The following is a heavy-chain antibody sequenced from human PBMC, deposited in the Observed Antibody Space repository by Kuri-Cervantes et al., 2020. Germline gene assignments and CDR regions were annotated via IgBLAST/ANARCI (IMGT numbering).Heavy chain of an antibody. CDR3: ARDLAYCGGDCYRKFDY. CDR2: IYYSGST. J-gene: IGHJ4*02. CDR1: GGSISSYY. Sequence: SETLSLTCTVSGGSISSYYWSWIRQPPGKGLEWIGYIYYSGSTTYNPSLKSRVTISVDTSKNQFSLKLSSVTAADTAVYYCARDLAYCGGDCYRKFDYWGQGTLVTVSS. D-gene: IGHD2-21*02. V-gene: IGHV4-59*01.